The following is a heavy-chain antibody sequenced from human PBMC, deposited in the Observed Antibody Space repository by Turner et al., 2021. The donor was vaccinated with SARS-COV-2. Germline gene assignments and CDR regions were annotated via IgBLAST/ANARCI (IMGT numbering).Heavy chain of an antibody. Sequence: EVQLVESGGGLVQPGGSLRLSCAASGITVSSNYMSWVRQAPGKGLEWVSVIYSGGSTYYADSVKGRFTISRDNSKNTLYLQMNSLRAEDTAVYYCARGHSSGWHQSGAFDIWGQGTMVTVSS. CDR3: ARGHSSGWHQSGAFDI. CDR1: GITVSSNY. CDR2: IYSGGST. V-gene: IGHV3-66*01. D-gene: IGHD6-19*01. J-gene: IGHJ3*02.